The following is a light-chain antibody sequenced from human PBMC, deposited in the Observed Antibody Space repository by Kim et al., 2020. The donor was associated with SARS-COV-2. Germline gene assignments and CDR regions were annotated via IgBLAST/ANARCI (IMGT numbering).Light chain of an antibody. Sequence: VSVGDRVTITCRASQSISTWLAWYQQKPGKAPKLLIHGVSSLESGIPSRFSGSGSGTEFTLTISSLQPDDYATYYCQQYDTNSRTFGRGTKVDIK. V-gene: IGKV1-5*01. J-gene: IGKJ1*01. CDR3: QQYDTNSRT. CDR1: QSISTW. CDR2: GVS.